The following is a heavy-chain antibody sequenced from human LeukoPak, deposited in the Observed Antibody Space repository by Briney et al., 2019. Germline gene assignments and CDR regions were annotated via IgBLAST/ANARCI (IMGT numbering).Heavy chain of an antibody. V-gene: IGHV3-30*04. D-gene: IGHD3-22*01. CDR1: GFTFSSHA. Sequence: GGSLRLSCAASGFTFSSHAMHWVRQAPGKGLEWVAMISYDGSNKYYADSVKGRLTISRDNSKNTLYLQMNSLRAEDTAVYYCARGAYYFDSSGYSGAFDIWGQGTMVTVSS. CDR2: ISYDGSNK. J-gene: IGHJ3*02. CDR3: ARGAYYFDSSGYSGAFDI.